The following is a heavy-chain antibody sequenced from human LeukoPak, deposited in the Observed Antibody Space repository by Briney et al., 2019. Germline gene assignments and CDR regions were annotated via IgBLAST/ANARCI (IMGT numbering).Heavy chain of an antibody. CDR1: GFTFRNYE. J-gene: IGHJ4*02. CDR3: ARVNYYDSSGHYYKDDY. Sequence: GGSLRLSCAASGFTFRNYEMNWVRQAPGKGLEWISYISGSGITIYYADSVKGRFTISRDNAKNSLYLQMNSLRAEDTAVYYCARVNYYDSSGHYYKDDYWGQGTLVTVSS. CDR2: ISGSGITI. D-gene: IGHD3-22*01. V-gene: IGHV3-48*03.